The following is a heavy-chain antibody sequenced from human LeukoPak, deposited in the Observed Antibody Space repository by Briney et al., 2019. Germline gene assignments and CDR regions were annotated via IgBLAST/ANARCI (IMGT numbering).Heavy chain of an antibody. D-gene: IGHD6-19*01. CDR1: GFTFDDYA. Sequence: GGSLRLSCAASGFTFDDYAMHSVRPAPGKGLEWVSGISWNSGTIGYADSVKGRFTISRDNAKNSLYLQMNSLRAEDTALYYCAKDQNAIAVAFDYWGQGTLVTVSS. J-gene: IGHJ4*02. V-gene: IGHV3-9*01. CDR2: ISWNSGTI. CDR3: AKDQNAIAVAFDY.